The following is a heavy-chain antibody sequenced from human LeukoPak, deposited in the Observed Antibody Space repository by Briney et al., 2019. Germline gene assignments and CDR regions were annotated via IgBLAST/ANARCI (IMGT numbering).Heavy chain of an antibody. V-gene: IGHV3-23*01. Sequence: GGSLRLSCAASGFTFSTYAMSWVRQAPGKGLEWVSGISGSGDNTNYAYCVKGRFTISRDNSKNTLSLQMSSLRVEDTAVYYCARDRSCTGGSCYMDVWGRGTTVTVSS. CDR2: ISGSGDNT. CDR3: ARDRSCTGGSCYMDV. D-gene: IGHD2-15*01. J-gene: IGHJ6*03. CDR1: GFTFSTYA.